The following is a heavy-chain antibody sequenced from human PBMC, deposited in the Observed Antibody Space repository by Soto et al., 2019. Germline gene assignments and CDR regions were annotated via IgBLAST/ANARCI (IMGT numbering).Heavy chain of an antibody. CDR3: AKAGFSGGWSPSYFDS. Sequence: EVQLLESGGGLVQPGRSLRLSCAASGFTFSSYAMNWVRQAPGKGLEWVSAMSGTGGSTYYADSVKGRFTISRDNSKNTLSLPLHSLRVDDTAVFYCAKAGFSGGWSPSYFDSWGQGTLVTVSS. CDR2: MSGTGGST. J-gene: IGHJ4*02. V-gene: IGHV3-23*01. D-gene: IGHD6-19*01. CDR1: GFTFSSYA.